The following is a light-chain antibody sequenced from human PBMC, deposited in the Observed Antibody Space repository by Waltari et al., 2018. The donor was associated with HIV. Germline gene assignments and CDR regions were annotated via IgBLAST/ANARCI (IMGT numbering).Light chain of an antibody. CDR2: RLD. CDR1: SSNIASNT. V-gene: IGLV1-44*01. Sequence: QSVLTQTPSASGTPGPRAILSLSGSSSNIASNTVNWYQQLPGAAPRLAIHRLDQRRSGVPDRCSGSRSGASASLAISGLQSEDEADYYCAAWDDSLNAYVFGGGTKVTVL. J-gene: IGLJ1*01. CDR3: AAWDDSLNAYV.